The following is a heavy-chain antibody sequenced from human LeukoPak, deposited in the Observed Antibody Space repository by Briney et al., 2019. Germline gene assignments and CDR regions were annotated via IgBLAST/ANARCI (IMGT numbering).Heavy chain of an antibody. J-gene: IGHJ4*02. CDR3: AKARYTSGWYIFDH. D-gene: IGHD6-19*01. CDR1: GFTFSSYA. CDR2: ISRSDGST. Sequence: PGGSLRLSCAACGFTFSSYAVSWVRQAPEGGVEWGSFISRSDGSTYYAGSVKRRFTISRDNSKSTLYLQMNSLRAEDTAVYYCAKARYTSGWYIFDHWGQGTLVTVSS. V-gene: IGHV3-23*01.